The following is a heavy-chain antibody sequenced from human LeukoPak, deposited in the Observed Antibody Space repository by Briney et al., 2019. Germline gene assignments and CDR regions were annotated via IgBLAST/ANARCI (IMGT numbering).Heavy chain of an antibody. J-gene: IGHJ4*02. CDR1: GGSISSYH. CDR2: IYTSGST. Sequence: PSETLSLTCTVSGGSISSYHWSWIRQSAGKGLEWIGRIYTSGSTIYNPALKSRVTMSVDTSKNQFSLKLSSVTAADTAVYYCGGDVCTNGVCSVVDYWGQGTLVTVSS. CDR3: GGDVCTNGVCSVVDY. V-gene: IGHV4-4*07. D-gene: IGHD2-8*01.